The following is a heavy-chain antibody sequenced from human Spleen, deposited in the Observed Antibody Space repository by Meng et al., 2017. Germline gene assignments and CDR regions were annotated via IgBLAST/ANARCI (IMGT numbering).Heavy chain of an antibody. CDR1: GFTFSSYA. Sequence: GESLKISCAASGFTFSSYAMSWVRQAPGKGLEWVSAISGSGGSTYYADSVKGRFTISRDNSKNTLYLQMNSLRAEDMAVYYCAKEKGRWAFDIWGQGTVVTVSS. CDR3: AKEKGRWAFDI. CDR2: ISGSGGST. D-gene: IGHD5-24*01. V-gene: IGHV3-23*01. J-gene: IGHJ3*02.